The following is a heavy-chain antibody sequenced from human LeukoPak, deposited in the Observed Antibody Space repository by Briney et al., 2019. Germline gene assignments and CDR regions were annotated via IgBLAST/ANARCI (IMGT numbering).Heavy chain of an antibody. V-gene: IGHV1-69*04. J-gene: IGHJ4*02. CDR1: GGTFSSYA. CDR3: ASVGPYSSGGPGDY. CDR2: IIPILGIA. Sequence: SVKVSCKASGGTFSSYAISWVRQAPGQGLEWMGRIIPILGIANYAQKFQGRVTITADKSTSTAYMELSSLRSEDTAVYYYASVGPYSSGGPGDYWGQGTLVTVSS. D-gene: IGHD6-19*01.